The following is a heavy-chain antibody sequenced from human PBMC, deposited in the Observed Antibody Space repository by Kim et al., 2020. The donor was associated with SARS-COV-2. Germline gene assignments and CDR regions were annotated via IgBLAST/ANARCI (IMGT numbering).Heavy chain of an antibody. Sequence: GGSLRLSCAVSGLPFSSYGMHWVRQAPGKGLEWVAVIWYDGTIKYYAASVKGRFTISRDNSKNTLYLEMNSLRAEDTAVYYCASGPYISGWYLDYWGQGT. D-gene: IGHD6-19*01. V-gene: IGHV3-33*01. CDR3: ASGPYISGWYLDY. CDR2: IWYDGTIK. J-gene: IGHJ4*02. CDR1: GLPFSSYG.